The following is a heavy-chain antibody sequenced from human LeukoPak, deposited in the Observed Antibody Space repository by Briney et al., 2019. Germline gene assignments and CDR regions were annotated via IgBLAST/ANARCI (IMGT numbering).Heavy chain of an antibody. D-gene: IGHD2-2*02. J-gene: IGHJ4*02. CDR2: IRYDGSNK. Sequence: GGPLRLSCAASGFTFSSYGMHWVRQAPGKGLEWVAFIRYDGSNKYYADSVKGRFTISRDNSKNTLYLQMNSLRAEDTAVYYCAKSRPAAIILDYWGQGTLVTVSS. CDR1: GFTFSSYG. CDR3: AKSRPAAIILDY. V-gene: IGHV3-30*02.